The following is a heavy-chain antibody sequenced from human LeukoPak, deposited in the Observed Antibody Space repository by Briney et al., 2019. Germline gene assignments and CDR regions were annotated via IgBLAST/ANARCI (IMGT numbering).Heavy chain of an antibody. Sequence: PGGSLRLSRVASGFTFGPYWMHWVRHVPGKGLVWVSRINNDGSDTIYADSVKGRFTVSRDNSKDTLFLQMNSLRAEDTAVYYCARGGGDHAFDIWGQGTMVTVSS. D-gene: IGHD3-16*01. V-gene: IGHV3-74*01. CDR1: GFTFGPYW. CDR3: ARGGGDHAFDI. CDR2: INNDGSDT. J-gene: IGHJ3*02.